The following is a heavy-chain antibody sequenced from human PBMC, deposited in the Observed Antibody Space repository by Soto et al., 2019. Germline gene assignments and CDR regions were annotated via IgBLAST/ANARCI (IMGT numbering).Heavy chain of an antibody. Sequence: GGSLRLSCAASGFTFSSYCMHWVRQAPGKGLEWVAVISYDGSNKYYADSVKGRFTISRDNSKNTLYLQMNSLRAEDTAVYYCAKDLGPYYYGSGSYFFYYYYGMDVWGQGTTVTVSS. CDR1: GFTFSSYC. CDR3: AKDLGPYYYGSGSYFFYYYYGMDV. CDR2: ISYDGSNK. V-gene: IGHV3-30*18. J-gene: IGHJ6*02. D-gene: IGHD3-10*01.